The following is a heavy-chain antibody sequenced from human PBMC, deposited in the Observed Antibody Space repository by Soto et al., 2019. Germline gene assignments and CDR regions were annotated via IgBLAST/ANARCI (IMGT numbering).Heavy chain of an antibody. V-gene: IGHV1-18*04. Sequence: QVQLVQSGAEVKKPGASVKVSCKASGYTFTSYGISWVRQAPGQGLEWMGWISAYNGNTNYAQKLQGRVTMTTDTSTSTAYMELRSLRSDDTAVYYCARAVVVTAIQSGPDYYYGMDVWGQGTTVTVSS. J-gene: IGHJ6*02. CDR2: ISAYNGNT. CDR1: GYTFTSYG. CDR3: ARAVVVTAIQSGPDYYYGMDV. D-gene: IGHD2-21*02.